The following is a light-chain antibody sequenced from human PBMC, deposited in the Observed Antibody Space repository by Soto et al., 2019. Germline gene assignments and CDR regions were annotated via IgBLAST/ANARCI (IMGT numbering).Light chain of an antibody. V-gene: IGKV3-20*01. Sequence: EAVLTQSPGTLSLSPGERATLSCRARQTVTSNYLAWYQQKPGQAPRLLIYGASSRATDIPHRFSGSGSGTDFTLTISRLQPEDIALYYCQQYLSLPVTFGHGTKLEIK. J-gene: IGKJ2*01. CDR1: QTVTSNY. CDR3: QQYLSLPVT. CDR2: GAS.